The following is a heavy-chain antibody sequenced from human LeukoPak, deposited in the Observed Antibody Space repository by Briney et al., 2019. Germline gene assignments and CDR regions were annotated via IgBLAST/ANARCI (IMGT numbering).Heavy chain of an antibody. CDR2: ISYDGRSK. CDR3: AREGRYCSSSNCHFDY. J-gene: IGHJ4*02. D-gene: IGHD2-2*01. V-gene: IGHV3-30*03. Sequence: GGSLRLSCAASGFIFSNYGMHWVRQAPGKGLEWVAVISYDGRSKYYADSVKGRFTISRDTSKNTLYLQMNSLRAEDTAVYYCAREGRYCSSSNCHFDYWGQGTLVTVSS. CDR1: GFIFSNYG.